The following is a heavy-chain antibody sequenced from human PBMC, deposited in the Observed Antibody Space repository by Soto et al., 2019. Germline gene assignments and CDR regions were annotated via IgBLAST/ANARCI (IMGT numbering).Heavy chain of an antibody. J-gene: IGHJ5*02. CDR1: GASIRSTDYY. D-gene: IGHD2-21*02. CDR3: VRTAREGAVAPHWFDR. CDR2: VYYTGST. Sequence: SETLSLTCTVSGASIRSTDYYWSWIRQAPGKGLEWIGYVYYTGSTYYNPSLMSRLTISVDTPKNQFSLKLTSVTAAETAVYYCVRTAREGAVAPHWFDRWGQGTQVTVSS. V-gene: IGHV4-30-4*01.